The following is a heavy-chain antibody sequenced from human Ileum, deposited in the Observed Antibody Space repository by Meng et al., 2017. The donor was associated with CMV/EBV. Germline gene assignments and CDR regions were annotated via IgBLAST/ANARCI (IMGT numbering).Heavy chain of an antibody. CDR2: IYSGTTNT. D-gene: IGHD1-26*01. J-gene: IGHJ4*02. V-gene: IGHV3-23*03. Sequence: SGFTFSSYALRSVRQAPVKGLDWVSVIYSGTTNTYYAHSVEARFTISRDDSKNTLYLQVHSLRAEDTAVYYCAKHQGSGTYYNYFDYWGQGTLVTVSS. CDR1: GFTFSSYA. CDR3: AKHQGSGTYYNYFDY.